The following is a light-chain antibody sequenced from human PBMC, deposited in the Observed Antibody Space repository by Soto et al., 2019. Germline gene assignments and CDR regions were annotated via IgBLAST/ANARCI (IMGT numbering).Light chain of an antibody. V-gene: IGKV3-11*01. CDR2: DAS. Sequence: EIVLTQSPATLSLSPGERATLSCRASQSISSYLAWYQQKPGLAPRLLVSDASNRATGIPARFSGSGSGTDFTLTISSLEPEDFAVYYCQQRSSWPPYTFGQGTKLEIK. CDR3: QQRSSWPPYT. CDR1: QSISSY. J-gene: IGKJ2*01.